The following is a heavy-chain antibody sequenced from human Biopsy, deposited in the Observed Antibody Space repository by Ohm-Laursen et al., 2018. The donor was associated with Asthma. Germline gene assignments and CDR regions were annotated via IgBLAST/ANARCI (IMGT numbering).Heavy chain of an antibody. Sequence: ASVKVSCKTPGGTFSNLAISWVRQAPGQGLEWLGGIMTVFETTNYAQKFQGRVTITADESTSTAYMEVTSLRSEDTAIYYCARCQVGYSSGWSLLLKKIYYSGMDVWGQGTAVTVSS. CDR1: GGTFSNLA. CDR3: ARCQVGYSSGWSLLLKKIYYSGMDV. D-gene: IGHD6-19*01. CDR2: IMTVFETT. J-gene: IGHJ6*02. V-gene: IGHV1-69*13.